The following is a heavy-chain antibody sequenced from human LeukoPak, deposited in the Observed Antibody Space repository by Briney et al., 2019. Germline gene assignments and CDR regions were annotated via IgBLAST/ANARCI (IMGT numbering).Heavy chain of an antibody. J-gene: IGHJ4*02. CDR2: ISSGGDT. CDR1: AFTVSTNY. D-gene: IGHD3-3*01. V-gene: IGHV3-53*01. Sequence: GGSLRLSCAASAFTVSTNYMSWVRQAPGKGLEWVSVISSGGDTYYADSVKGRFTVSRDNSKNMLYLQMNSLRAEDTAVYYCARGGYYITYWGQGTLVTVSS. CDR3: ARGGYYITY.